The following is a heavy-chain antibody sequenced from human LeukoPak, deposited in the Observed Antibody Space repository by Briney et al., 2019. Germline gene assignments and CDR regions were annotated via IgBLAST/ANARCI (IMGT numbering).Heavy chain of an antibody. J-gene: IGHJ4*02. CDR3: ARDYDGFDY. CDR1: GFTVSSNS. V-gene: IGHV3-53*01. Sequence: GGSLRLSCAASGFTVSSNSMSWVRQAPARGLEWVSVIYSGGDTYYADSVKGRFTTSRDNSKNTLYLQMNSLRAEDTAVYYCARDYDGFDYWGQGTLVTVSS. D-gene: IGHD3-22*01. CDR2: IYSGGDT.